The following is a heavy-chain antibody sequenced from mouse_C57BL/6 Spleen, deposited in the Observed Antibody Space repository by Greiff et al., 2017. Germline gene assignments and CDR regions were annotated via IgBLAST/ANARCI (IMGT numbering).Heavy chain of an antibody. Sequence: VQLQQSGAELVKPGASVKLSCKASGYTFTSYWMQWVKQRPGQGLEWIGEIDPSDSYTNYNQKFKGKATLTVDTSSSTAYMQLSSLTSEDSAVYYCARRSGSSGRYYFDYWGQGTTLTVSS. J-gene: IGHJ2*01. D-gene: IGHD1-1*01. CDR1: GYTFTSYW. V-gene: IGHV1-50*01. CDR2: IDPSDSYT. CDR3: ARRSGSSGRYYFDY.